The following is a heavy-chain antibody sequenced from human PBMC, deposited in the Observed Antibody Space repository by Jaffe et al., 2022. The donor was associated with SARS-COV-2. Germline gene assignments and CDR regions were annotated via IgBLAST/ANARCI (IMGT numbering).Heavy chain of an antibody. CDR3: ARDYCSSTSCYTSSGYFDL. CDR1: GFTFSSYA. D-gene: IGHD2-2*02. Sequence: QVQLVESGGGVVQPGRSLRLSCAASGFTFSSYAMHWVRQAPGKGLEWVAVISYDGSNKYYADSVKGRFTISRDNSKNTLYLQMNSLRAEDTAVYYCARDYCSSTSCYTSSGYFDLWGRGTLVTVSS. V-gene: IGHV3-30-3*01. J-gene: IGHJ2*01. CDR2: ISYDGSNK.